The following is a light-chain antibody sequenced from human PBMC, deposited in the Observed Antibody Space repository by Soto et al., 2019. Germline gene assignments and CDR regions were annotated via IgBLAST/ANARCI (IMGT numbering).Light chain of an antibody. CDR3: VSYTDTDTLV. Sequence: QSALIQPASVSGSRGQSIIISCVGRNTDVGQDKSVSWYQQGPGKAPKLLIFEVTNRPSGVSNRFSGSRSGNTASLTISGLQPDDEGDYFCVSYTDTDTLVFGTGTKVTVL. CDR1: NTDVGQDKS. J-gene: IGLJ1*01. CDR2: EVT. V-gene: IGLV2-14*01.